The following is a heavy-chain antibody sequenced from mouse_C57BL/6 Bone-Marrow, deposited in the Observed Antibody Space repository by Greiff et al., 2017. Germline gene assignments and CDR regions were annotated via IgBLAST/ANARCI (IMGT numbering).Heavy chain of an antibody. J-gene: IGHJ3*01. CDR3: ARQIWFAY. Sequence: EVKVVESGGDLVKPGGSLKLSCAASGFTFSSYGMSWVRQTPDKRLEWVATISSGGSYTYYPDSVKGRFTISRDNAKNTLYLQMSSLKSEDTAMYYCARQIWFAYWGQGTLVTVSA. CDR1: GFTFSSYG. CDR2: ISSGGSYT. V-gene: IGHV5-6*01.